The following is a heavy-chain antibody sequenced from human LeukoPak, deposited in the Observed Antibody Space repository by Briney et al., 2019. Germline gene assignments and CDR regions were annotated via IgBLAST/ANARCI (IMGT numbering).Heavy chain of an antibody. V-gene: IGHV4-39*07. CDR2: GDYSGGT. J-gene: IGHJ4*02. D-gene: IGHD6-19*01. CDR3: ARYLSRGQWRVYFDI. Sequence: PSETLSLTCTVSGDSFSSVTDYWAWIRQPPGKGLEWIASGDYSGGTYYNPSLESRVAISADMSKNQFSLKLTSVTGADTAVYYCARYLSRGQWRVYFDIWGQGTQVTVSS. CDR1: GDSFSSVTDY.